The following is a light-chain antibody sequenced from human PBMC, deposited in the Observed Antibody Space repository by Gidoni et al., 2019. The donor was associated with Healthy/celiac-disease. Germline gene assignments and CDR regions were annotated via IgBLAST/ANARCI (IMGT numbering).Light chain of an antibody. CDR3: QQYNSYLYT. Sequence: DIKMTQSPSTMSAFVGDRVTITCRASQSISSWLAWYQQKPGKAPKLLIYDASSLESVVPSSFTGSGSGTEFTLTISSLQPDDFATYYCQQYNSYLYTFGQGTKLEIQ. CDR1: QSISSW. J-gene: IGKJ2*01. V-gene: IGKV1-5*01. CDR2: DAS.